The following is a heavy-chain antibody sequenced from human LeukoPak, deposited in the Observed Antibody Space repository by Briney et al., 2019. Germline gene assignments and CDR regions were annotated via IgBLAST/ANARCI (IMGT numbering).Heavy chain of an antibody. V-gene: IGHV3-74*01. J-gene: IGHJ4*02. D-gene: IGHD3-10*01. CDR2: INSDGSST. CDR3: ARGARGSGTASDY. Sequence: GGSLRLSCAASGFTFSSYWMHWVRQAPGKGLVWVSRINSDGSSTNYAASVKGRFTISRDNAKNTLHLQMNSLRAEDTAVYYCARGARGSGTASDYWGQGTLVTVSS. CDR1: GFTFSSYW.